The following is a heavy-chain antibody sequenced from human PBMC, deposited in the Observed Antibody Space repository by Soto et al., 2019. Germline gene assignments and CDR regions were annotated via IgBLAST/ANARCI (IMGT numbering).Heavy chain of an antibody. CDR3: ARAISGYVT. D-gene: IGHD5-12*01. CDR2: INTGNGDT. Sequence: QVQLVQSGAEMKKPGASVKVSCKTSGINYNTYAIHWVRQAPGQGLEWMGWINTGNGDTRYSQNFQGRVTLTRDTAASTVSMALGSLKSEDTGLYFCARAISGYVTWGQGTLVTVSS. V-gene: IGHV1-3*04. CDR1: GINYNTYA. J-gene: IGHJ4*02.